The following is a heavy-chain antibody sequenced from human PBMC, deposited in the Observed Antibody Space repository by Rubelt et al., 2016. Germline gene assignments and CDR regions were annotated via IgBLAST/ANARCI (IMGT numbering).Heavy chain of an antibody. Sequence: EVQLLESGGGLVQPGGSLRLSCAASGFTFSSYAMSWVRQAPGKGLEWVSAISGSGGSTYYADSVKGRFTISRDNSKNTLYLQMNSLRAEDTAVYYCAKDLKYDFWSGYTYYYYYGMDVWGQGTTVTVSS. V-gene: IGHV3-23*01. CDR1: GFTFSSYA. CDR3: AKDLKYDFWSGYTYYYYYGMDV. CDR2: ISGSGGST. D-gene: IGHD3-3*01. J-gene: IGHJ6*02.